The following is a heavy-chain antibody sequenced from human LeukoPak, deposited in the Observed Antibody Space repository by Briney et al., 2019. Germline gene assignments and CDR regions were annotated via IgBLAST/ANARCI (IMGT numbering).Heavy chain of an antibody. V-gene: IGHV3-21*01. CDR1: GFTFSSYS. CDR3: ARAGYYYGSGSYLDY. J-gene: IGHJ4*02. CDR2: ISSSSSYI. D-gene: IGHD3-10*01. Sequence: GGSLRLSCAASGFTFSSYSMNWVRQAPGKGLEWVSSISSSSSYIYYADSVKGRFTISRDNAKNSLYLQMNSLRAEDTAVYYCARAGYYYGSGSYLDYWGQGTLVTVSS.